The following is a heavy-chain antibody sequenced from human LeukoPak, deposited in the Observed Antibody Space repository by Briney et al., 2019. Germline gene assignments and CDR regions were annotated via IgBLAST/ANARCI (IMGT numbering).Heavy chain of an antibody. Sequence: ASVKVSCKASGYTFTSYGISWVRQAPGQGLEWMGWISAYNGNTNYAQKLQGRVTMTTDTSTSTAYMELRSLRSDDTAVYYCARDRGVRYSSSFYWFDPWGQGTLVTVSS. D-gene: IGHD6-6*01. CDR2: ISAYNGNT. CDR3: ARDRGVRYSSSFYWFDP. J-gene: IGHJ5*02. CDR1: GYTFTSYG. V-gene: IGHV1-18*01.